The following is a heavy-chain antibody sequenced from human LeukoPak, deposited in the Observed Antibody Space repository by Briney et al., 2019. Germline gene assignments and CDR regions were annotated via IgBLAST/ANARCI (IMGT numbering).Heavy chain of an antibody. J-gene: IGHJ4*02. V-gene: IGHV3-48*01. CDR2: ITMNSVR. Sequence: GGSLRLSCSASGFSLSDYGMSWVRQAAGKGLEWVSYITMNSVRFYADSVKGRFTISRDNDKNSVYLQMNSLRAEDTAVYYCAKAVAGPFDYWGQGTLVTVSS. CDR1: GFSLSDYG. D-gene: IGHD6-19*01. CDR3: AKAVAGPFDY.